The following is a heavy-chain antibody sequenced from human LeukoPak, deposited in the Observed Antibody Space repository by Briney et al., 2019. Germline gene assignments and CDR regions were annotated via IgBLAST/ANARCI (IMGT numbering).Heavy chain of an antibody. CDR3: TSLSK. D-gene: IGHD3-3*02. Sequence: PGGSLRLSCAASGFTFSNAWMSWVRQAPGRGLEWVGRIKSKTDGGTTEYAASVKGRFTISRDDSKSIAYLQMNSLKTEDTAVYYCTSLSKWGQGTLVTVSS. CDR2: IKSKTDGGTT. J-gene: IGHJ4*02. CDR1: GFTFSNAW. V-gene: IGHV3-15*01.